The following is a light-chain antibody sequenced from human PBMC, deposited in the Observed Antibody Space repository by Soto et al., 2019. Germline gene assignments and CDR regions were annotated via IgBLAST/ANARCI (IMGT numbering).Light chain of an antibody. CDR2: GAS. CDR1: QSVSSN. CDR3: QQYGSSGT. V-gene: IGKV3-20*01. J-gene: IGKJ1*01. Sequence: EIVMAQSPASLSVSAGAVATHSFRASQSVSSNLAWYQQKPGQAPRLLIYGASTRATGIPDRFSGSGSGTDFTLTISRLEPGEFAVYYCQQYGSSGTFGQGTKVEIK.